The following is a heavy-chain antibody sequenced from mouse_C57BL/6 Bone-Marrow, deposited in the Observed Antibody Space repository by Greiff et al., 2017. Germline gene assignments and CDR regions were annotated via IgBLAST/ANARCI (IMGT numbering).Heavy chain of an antibody. CDR1: GYTFTSYW. CDR3: ARPYYSNYWYFDV. D-gene: IGHD2-5*01. J-gene: IGHJ1*03. Sequence: VQLQQPGAELVKPGASVKMSCKASGYTFTSYWITWVKQRPGQGLEWIGDIYPGSGSTNYNEKLKSKATLTVDTSSSTAYMQRSSLTAEDSAVYYCARPYYSNYWYFDVWGTGTTVTVSS. CDR2: IYPGSGST. V-gene: IGHV1-55*01.